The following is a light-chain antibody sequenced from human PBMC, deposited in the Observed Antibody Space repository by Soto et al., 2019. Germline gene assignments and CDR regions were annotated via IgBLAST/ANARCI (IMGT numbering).Light chain of an antibody. CDR3: SSFAANDNVV. J-gene: IGLJ3*02. CDR2: EVN. CDR1: SSDVGAYDD. V-gene: IGLV2-8*01. Sequence: QSALTQPPSASGSPGQSVTISCTGTSSDVGAYDDVCWYQQHPGKAPKLMIYEVNKRPSGVPDRFSGSKSGNTASLTVSGLQAGDEADYYCSSFAANDNVVFGGGTKVTVL.